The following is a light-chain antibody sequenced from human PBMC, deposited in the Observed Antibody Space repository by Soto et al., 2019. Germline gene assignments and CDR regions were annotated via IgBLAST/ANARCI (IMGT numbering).Light chain of an antibody. V-gene: IGKV3-15*01. CDR1: QSVTSN. CDR3: QPYNNWPLT. Sequence: EIVLTQSPATLSLSPGEGATLSCNTSQSVTSNLAWYQQKPGQAPRLLISGASTRAAGIPARFSGSGSGTEFTLTISSLQSEDFAVYYCQPYNNWPLTFGGGTKVDIK. CDR2: GAS. J-gene: IGKJ4*01.